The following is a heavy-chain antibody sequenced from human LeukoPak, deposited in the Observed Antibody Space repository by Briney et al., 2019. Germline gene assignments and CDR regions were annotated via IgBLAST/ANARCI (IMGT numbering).Heavy chain of an antibody. Sequence: GGSLRLSCAASGFTFSSYAMHWVRQAPGKGLEWVAVISYDGSNKYYADSVKGRFTISRDNSKNTLYLQMNSLRAEDTAVYYCAKATFGVVVAPFDPWGQGTLVTVSS. CDR2: ISYDGSNK. CDR1: GFTFSSYA. V-gene: IGHV3-30-3*01. D-gene: IGHD3-3*01. CDR3: AKATFGVVVAPFDP. J-gene: IGHJ5*02.